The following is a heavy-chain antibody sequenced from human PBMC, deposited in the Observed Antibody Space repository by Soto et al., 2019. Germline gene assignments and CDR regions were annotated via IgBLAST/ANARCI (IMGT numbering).Heavy chain of an antibody. V-gene: IGHV4-31*02. J-gene: IGHJ5*02. CDR3: VPIGFP. CDR2: IYYSGST. D-gene: IGHD3-16*01. Sequence: QHPGKGLEWIGYIYYSGSTYYNPSLKSRVTISVDTSKNQFSLKLSSVIAAEKAVYYCVPIGFPRGYGTPVTV.